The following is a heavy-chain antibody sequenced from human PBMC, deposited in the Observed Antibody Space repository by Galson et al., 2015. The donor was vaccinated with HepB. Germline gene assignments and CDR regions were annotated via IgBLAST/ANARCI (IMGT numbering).Heavy chain of an antibody. J-gene: IGHJ6*02. CDR2: IIPIFGTA. V-gene: IGHV1-69*13. CDR3: ARDLGDYYGMDV. Sequence: SVKVSCKASGGTFSSYAISWVRQAPGQGLEWMGGIIPIFGTANYAQKFQGRVTITADESTSTAYMELSSLRSEDTAVYYCARDLGDYYGMDVWGQGTTVTVSS. CDR1: GGTFSSYA. D-gene: IGHD4-17*01.